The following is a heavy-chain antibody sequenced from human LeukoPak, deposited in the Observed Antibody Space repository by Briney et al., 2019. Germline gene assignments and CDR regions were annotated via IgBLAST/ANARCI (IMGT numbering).Heavy chain of an antibody. V-gene: IGHV4-59*12. CDR2: IYYSGST. D-gene: IGHD2-15*01. CDR1: GGSISSYY. Sequence: SETLSLTCTVSGGSISSYYWSWIRQPPGKGLEWIGYIYYSGSTNYNPSLMSRVTMSVNTSKNQFSLKLSSVTAADTAVYYCARDLVAFDYWGQGALVIVSS. J-gene: IGHJ4*02. CDR3: ARDLVAFDY.